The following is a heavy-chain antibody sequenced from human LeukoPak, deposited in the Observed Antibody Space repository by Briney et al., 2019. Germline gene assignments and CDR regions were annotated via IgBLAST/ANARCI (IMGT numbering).Heavy chain of an antibody. V-gene: IGHV3-48*04. J-gene: IGHJ4*02. CDR3: ARLPAYCSSTSCYYDY. CDR2: ISGSSSII. D-gene: IGHD2-2*01. CDR1: GFTFSSYS. Sequence: GGSLRLSCEGSGFTFSSYSMNWFRQAPGKGLEWVSFISGSSSIIHYADSVKGRFTISRDNAKNSLFLQMNSLRAEDTAVYYCARLPAYCSSTSCYYDYWGQGTLVTVSS.